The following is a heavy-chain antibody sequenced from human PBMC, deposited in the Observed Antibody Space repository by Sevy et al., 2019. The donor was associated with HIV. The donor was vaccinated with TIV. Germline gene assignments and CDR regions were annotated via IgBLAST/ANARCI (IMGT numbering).Heavy chain of an antibody. CDR2: IYYSGST. CDR1: GGSISSGDYY. J-gene: IGHJ3*02. CDR3: ARVVGDIRSARGAFDI. D-gene: IGHD1-26*01. Sequence: SETLSLTCTVSGGSISSGDYYWSWIRQPPGKGLEWIGYIYYSGSTYYNPSLKSRVTISVDTSKNQFSLKLSSVTAADTAVYYCARVVGDIRSARGAFDIWGQRTMVTVSS. V-gene: IGHV4-30-4*01.